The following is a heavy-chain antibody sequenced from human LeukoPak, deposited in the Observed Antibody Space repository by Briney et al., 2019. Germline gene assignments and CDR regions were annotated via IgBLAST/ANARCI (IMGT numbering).Heavy chain of an antibody. CDR3: AREGSLRASDY. CDR1: GGTFSSYA. CDR2: INPNSGDT. D-gene: IGHD2-15*01. Sequence: GASVKVSCKASGGTFSSYAISWVRQAPGQGLEWMGWINPNSGDTKYAQKFQGRVTMTRDTSISTAYMELSRLTSDDTAVYYCAREGSLRASDYWGQGTLVTVSS. V-gene: IGHV1-2*02. J-gene: IGHJ4*02.